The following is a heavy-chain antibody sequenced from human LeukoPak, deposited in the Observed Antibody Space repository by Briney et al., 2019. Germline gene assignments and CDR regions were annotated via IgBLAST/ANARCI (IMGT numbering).Heavy chain of an antibody. Sequence: ASVRVSCKASGYTFTEYDINWVRQAPGEGPEWMGWMNSNSGNTGYAQKFQGRVAMTRDTAISTAYMELSSLKSEDTAVYYCARGGYSGYDFGGIGLDPWGQGTLVTVSS. V-gene: IGHV1-8*01. D-gene: IGHD5-12*01. J-gene: IGHJ5*02. CDR3: ARGGYSGYDFGGIGLDP. CDR1: GYTFTEYD. CDR2: MNSNSGNT.